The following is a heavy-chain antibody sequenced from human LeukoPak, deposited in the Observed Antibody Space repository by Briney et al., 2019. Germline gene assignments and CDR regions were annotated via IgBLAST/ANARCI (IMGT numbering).Heavy chain of an antibody. CDR1: GFTFSNYG. CDR3: ATWRGSGSYGGYFDY. Sequence: GRSLRLSCATSGFTFSNYGMHWVRQAPGKGLEWVAIIYYDGSKKNYADSVRGRFTISRDNSKNTLYLQMNSLRAEDTAVYYCATWRGSGSYGGYFDYWGQGTPVTVSS. J-gene: IGHJ4*02. V-gene: IGHV3-33*01. CDR2: IYYDGSKK. D-gene: IGHD3-10*01.